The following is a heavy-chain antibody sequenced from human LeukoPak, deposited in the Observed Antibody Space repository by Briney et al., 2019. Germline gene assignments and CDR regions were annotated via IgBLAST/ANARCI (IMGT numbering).Heavy chain of an antibody. V-gene: IGHV3-30*01. CDR1: GFTFSNYA. CDR3: ASNRGSDY. J-gene: IGHJ4*02. CDR2: VSYDGSKK. D-gene: IGHD1-14*01. Sequence: GGSLRLSCAASGFTFSNYAMHWVRQAPGKGLEWVASVSYDGSKKYYADSVKGRFSISRDNPKNTLYLQMDSLRAEDTAVYYCASNRGSDYWGQGTLVTVSS.